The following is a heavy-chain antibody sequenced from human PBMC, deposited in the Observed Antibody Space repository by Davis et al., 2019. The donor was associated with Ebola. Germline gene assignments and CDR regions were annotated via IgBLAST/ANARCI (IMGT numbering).Heavy chain of an antibody. V-gene: IGHV1-3*01. Sequence: ASVKVSCKASGYTFTSYAMHWVRQAPGQRLEWMGWINAGNGNTKYSQKFQGRVTITADKSTSTAYMELSSLRSEDTAVYYCARGDYYGSGSYFYLGYWGQGTLVTVSS. CDR3: ARGDYYGSGSYFYLGY. J-gene: IGHJ4*02. D-gene: IGHD3-10*01. CDR2: INAGNGNT. CDR1: GYTFTSYA.